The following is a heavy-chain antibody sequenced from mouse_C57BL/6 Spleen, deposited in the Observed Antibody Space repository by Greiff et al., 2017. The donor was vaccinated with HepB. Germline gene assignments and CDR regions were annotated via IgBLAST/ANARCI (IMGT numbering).Heavy chain of an antibody. Sequence: VQVVESGAELVRPGASVTLSCKASGYTFTDYEMHWVKQTPVHGLEWIGAIDPETGGTAYNQKFKGKAILTADKSSSTAYMELRSLTSEDSAVYYCTRGRYYSNTYAMDYWGQGTSVTVSS. V-gene: IGHV1-15*01. J-gene: IGHJ4*01. CDR2: IDPETGGT. CDR3: TRGRYYSNTYAMDY. CDR1: GYTFTDYE. D-gene: IGHD2-5*01.